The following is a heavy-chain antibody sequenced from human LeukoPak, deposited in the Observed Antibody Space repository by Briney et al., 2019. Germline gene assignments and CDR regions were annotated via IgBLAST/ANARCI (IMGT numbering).Heavy chain of an antibody. CDR1: GFTFSSYA. D-gene: IGHD1-26*01. V-gene: IGHV3-30*04. Sequence: PGGSLRLSCAASGFTFSSYAMHWVRQAPGKGLEWVAIISYDGSNKYYADSVKGRFTISRDNSKNTLYLQMNSLRAEDTAVYYCARDNSIVYYYYYGMDVWGQGTTVTVSS. CDR3: ARDNSIVYYYYYGMDV. J-gene: IGHJ6*02. CDR2: ISYDGSNK.